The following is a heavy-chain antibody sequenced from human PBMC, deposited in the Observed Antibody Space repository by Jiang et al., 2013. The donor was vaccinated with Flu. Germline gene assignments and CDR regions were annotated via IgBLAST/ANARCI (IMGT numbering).Heavy chain of an antibody. D-gene: IGHD1-26*01. V-gene: IGHV1-69*01. J-gene: IGHJ4*02. CDR2: IIPILGTA. CDR3: ARDGMGATIRRFDY. Sequence: ASGGTFSSYAISWVRQAPGQGLEWMGGIIPILGTANYAQKFQGRVTITADESTSTAYMELSSLRSEDTAVYYCARDGMGATIRRFDYWGQGTLVTVSS. CDR1: GGTFSSYA.